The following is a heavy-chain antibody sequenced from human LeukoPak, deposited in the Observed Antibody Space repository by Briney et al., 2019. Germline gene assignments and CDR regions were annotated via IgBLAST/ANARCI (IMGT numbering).Heavy chain of an antibody. CDR3: ARLQFLSGGYYAFDS. CDR2: INHSGST. Sequence: PSETLSLTCTVSGGSISSSSYYWSWIRQPPGKGLEWIGEINHSGSTNYNPSLKSRVTISVDTSKNQFSLKLSSVTAADTAVYYCARLQFLSGGYYAFDSWGQGSQVSVSS. CDR1: GGSISSSSYY. D-gene: IGHD3-3*01. V-gene: IGHV4-39*07. J-gene: IGHJ4*02.